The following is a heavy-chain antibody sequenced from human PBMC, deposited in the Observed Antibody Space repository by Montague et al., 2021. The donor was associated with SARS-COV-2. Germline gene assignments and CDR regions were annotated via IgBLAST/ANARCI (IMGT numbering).Heavy chain of an antibody. Sequence: SETLSLTCILSGSSVRSYYWSWIRQPPGKGLEWIGYIYDSGSTNXNPSCRGRVTISVDTSKNQFSLKLSSVTAADTAVYYCARENTVTTFGGPYYIDSWGQGTLVTVSA. CDR2: IYDSGST. D-gene: IGHD4-17*01. J-gene: IGHJ4*02. CDR1: GSSVRSYY. V-gene: IGHV4-59*02. CDR3: ARENTVTTFGGPYYIDS.